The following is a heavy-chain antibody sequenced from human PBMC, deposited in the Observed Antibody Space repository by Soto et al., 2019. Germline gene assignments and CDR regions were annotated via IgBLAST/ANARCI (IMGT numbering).Heavy chain of an antibody. CDR2: IVPIYRTA. J-gene: IGHJ4*02. D-gene: IGHD6-13*01. V-gene: IGHV1-69*01. CDR3: VRDYGAKIRSS. CDR1: VGTFSIYR. Sequence: GASVXVAFKSCVGTFSIYRSNFFRQAPGQGLEWVGWIVPIYRTAYYAQKFQGRVTITADESARTSYMELRSLKSQDTAVYYCVRDYGAKIRSSWGKGTMVNVSS.